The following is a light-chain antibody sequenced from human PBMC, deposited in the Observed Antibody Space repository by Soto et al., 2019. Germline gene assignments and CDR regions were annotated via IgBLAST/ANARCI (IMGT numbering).Light chain of an antibody. CDR1: SSNIGNNA. J-gene: IGLJ2*01. CDR3: AAWDDSLNGPV. CDR2: YDD. Sequence: QSVLTQPPSVSEAPRQRVTISCSGSSSNIGNNAVNWYQQLPGKAPKLLIYYDDLLPSGVSDRFSGSKSGTSASLAISGLQSDDEDDYYCAAWDDSLNGPVFGGGTKLTVL. V-gene: IGLV1-36*01.